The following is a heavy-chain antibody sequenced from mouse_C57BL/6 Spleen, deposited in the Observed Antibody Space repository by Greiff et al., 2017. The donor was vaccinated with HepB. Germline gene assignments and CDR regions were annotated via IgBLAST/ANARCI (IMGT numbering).Heavy chain of an antibody. J-gene: IGHJ4*01. CDR3: ARRGDAMDY. V-gene: IGHV1-42*01. CDR1: GYSFTGYY. Sequence: VQLQQSGPELVKPGASVKISCKASGYSFTGYYMNWVKQSAEKSLEWIGEINPSTGGTTYNQKFKAKATLTVDKSSSTAYMQLKSLTSEDSAVYYCARRGDAMDYWGQGTSVTVSS. CDR2: INPSTGGT.